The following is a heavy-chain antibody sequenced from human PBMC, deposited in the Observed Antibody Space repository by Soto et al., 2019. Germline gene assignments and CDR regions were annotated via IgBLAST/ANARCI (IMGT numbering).Heavy chain of an antibody. CDR3: ARDLWGVRLPRP. D-gene: IGHD3-16*01. J-gene: IGHJ5*02. Sequence: GGSLRLSCAASGFTFSRYSMNGVRRAPGKGLEWVSYISTGSSTIYYADSVKGRFTISRDNAKNSLYLQMNSLRAEDTAVYYCARDLWGVRLPRPSGPAPLVTDPS. CDR2: ISTGSSTI. V-gene: IGHV3-48*01. CDR1: GFTFSRYS.